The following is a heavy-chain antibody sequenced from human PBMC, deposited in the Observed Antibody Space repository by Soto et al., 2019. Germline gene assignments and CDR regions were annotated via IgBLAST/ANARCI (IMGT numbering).Heavy chain of an antibody. Sequence: ESGGGVVQPGRSLRLSCAASGFTFSRNGMHWVRQAPGKGLEWVAVMSNDGSHTSYADSAKGRFTISRDNSKNTLYLQMNSLRAEDSGIYYCTKGCSSSSNCYIIDYWGQGALVTVSS. CDR1: GFTFSRNG. CDR2: MSNDGSHT. J-gene: IGHJ4*02. V-gene: IGHV3-30*18. CDR3: TKGCSSSSNCYIIDY. D-gene: IGHD2-15*01.